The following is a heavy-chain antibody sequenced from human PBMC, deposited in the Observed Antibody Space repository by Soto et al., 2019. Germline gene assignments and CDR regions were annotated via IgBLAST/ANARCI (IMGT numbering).Heavy chain of an antibody. Sequence: SVKVSCQASGGTFISYAISWVRQAPGQGLEWMGGIIPIFGTANYAQKFQGRVTITADESTSTAYMELSSLRSEDTAVYYCARGSLYYYDSSGYYGHYWGQGTLVTVSS. CDR1: GGTFISYA. CDR3: ARGSLYYYDSSGYYGHY. CDR2: IIPIFGTA. J-gene: IGHJ4*02. V-gene: IGHV1-69*13. D-gene: IGHD3-22*01.